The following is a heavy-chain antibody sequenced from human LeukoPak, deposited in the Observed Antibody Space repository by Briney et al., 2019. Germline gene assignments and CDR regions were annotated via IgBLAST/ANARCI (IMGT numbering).Heavy chain of an antibody. CDR2: IYYSGST. V-gene: IGHV4-59*01. CDR3: ASLPLDSSGYYYSDY. D-gene: IGHD3-22*01. CDR1: GGSISSYY. Sequence: SETLSLTCTVSGGSISSYYWSWIRQPPGKGLEWIGYIYYSGSTNYNPSLKSRVTISVDTSKNQFSLKLSSVTAADTAVYYCASLPLDSSGYYYSDYWGRGTLVTVSS. J-gene: IGHJ4*02.